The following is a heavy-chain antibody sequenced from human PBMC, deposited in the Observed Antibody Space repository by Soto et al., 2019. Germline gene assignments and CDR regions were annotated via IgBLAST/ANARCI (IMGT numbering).Heavy chain of an antibody. D-gene: IGHD6-13*01. Sequence: QVQLQQWGAGLLKPSETLSLTCAVYGGSFSGYYWSWIRQPPGKGLEWIGEINHSGSTNYNPSLKSRVTISVDTSNNQFFLKLSSVTAADTAVYYCASSYSSSWSLFDYWGQGTLVTVSS. V-gene: IGHV4-34*01. CDR1: GGSFSGYY. CDR2: INHSGST. CDR3: ASSYSSSWSLFDY. J-gene: IGHJ4*02.